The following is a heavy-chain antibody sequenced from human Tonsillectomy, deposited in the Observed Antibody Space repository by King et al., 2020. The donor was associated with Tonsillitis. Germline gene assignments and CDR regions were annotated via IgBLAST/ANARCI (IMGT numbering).Heavy chain of an antibody. CDR3: ARGRPITIFGVVHEDYCYAMDV. CDR1: EYTFTTYY. V-gene: IGHV1-46*03. Sequence: QLVQSGAEVKKPGASVKVSCKASEYTFTTYYMHWVRQAPGQGLEWMGIINPPGGSTSYAQKFQGRVTMTRDTSTSTVYMELSSLRSEDTAVYYCARGRPITIFGVVHEDYCYAMDVWGRGTTVTVSS. D-gene: IGHD3-3*01. J-gene: IGHJ6*02. CDR2: INPPGGST.